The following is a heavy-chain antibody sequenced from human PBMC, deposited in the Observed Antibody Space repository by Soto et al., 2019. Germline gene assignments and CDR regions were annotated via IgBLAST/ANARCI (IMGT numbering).Heavy chain of an antibody. Sequence: ASVKVSCKASGYTFTGYYIHWVRQVPGQGLEWMGWINTYTGSTNYAQKFQGWVTLTRDTSISTAYMEMNRLTSDDTAVYYCAREEQLGYYGMDVWGQGTTVTVSS. D-gene: IGHD1-1*01. CDR3: AREEQLGYYGMDV. CDR2: INTYTGST. V-gene: IGHV1-2*04. CDR1: GYTFTGYY. J-gene: IGHJ6*02.